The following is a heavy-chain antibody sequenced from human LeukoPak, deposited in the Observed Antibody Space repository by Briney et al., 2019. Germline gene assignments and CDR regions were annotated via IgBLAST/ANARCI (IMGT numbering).Heavy chain of an antibody. Sequence: PGGSLRLSCADSGFTFSSYSMNWVRQAPGKGLEWVSSISSSSSYIYYADSVKGRFTISRDNAKNSLYLQMNSLRAEDTAVYYCARILAYYDFWSGYLDYWGQGTLVTVSS. V-gene: IGHV3-21*01. CDR3: ARILAYYDFWSGYLDY. CDR1: GFTFSSYS. CDR2: ISSSSSYI. D-gene: IGHD3-3*01. J-gene: IGHJ4*02.